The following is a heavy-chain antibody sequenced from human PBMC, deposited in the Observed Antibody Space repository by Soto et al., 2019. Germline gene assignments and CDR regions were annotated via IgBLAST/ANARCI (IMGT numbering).Heavy chain of an antibody. Sequence: GGSLRLSCAASGFTFSSYSMNWVRQAPGKGLEWVSSISSSSSYIYYADSVKGRFTISRDNAKNSLYLQMNSLRAEDTAVYYCARVQPQLVEAFDIWGQGTMVTVSS. CDR1: GFTFSSYS. V-gene: IGHV3-21*01. CDR2: ISSSSSYI. D-gene: IGHD6-6*01. J-gene: IGHJ3*02. CDR3: ARVQPQLVEAFDI.